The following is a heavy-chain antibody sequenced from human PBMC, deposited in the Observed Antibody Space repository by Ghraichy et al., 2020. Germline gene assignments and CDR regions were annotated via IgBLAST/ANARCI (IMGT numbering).Heavy chain of an antibody. CDR3: ARLPISNRASIAVASFDY. CDR2: IYYSGST. Sequence: SETLSLTCTVSGGSISSYYWSWIRQPPGKGLEWIGYIYYSGSTNYNPSLKSRVTISVDTSKNQFSLKLSSVTAADTAVYYCARLPISNRASIAVASFDYWGQGTVVTVSS. CDR1: GGSISSYY. V-gene: IGHV4-59*01. J-gene: IGHJ4*02. D-gene: IGHD6-19*01.